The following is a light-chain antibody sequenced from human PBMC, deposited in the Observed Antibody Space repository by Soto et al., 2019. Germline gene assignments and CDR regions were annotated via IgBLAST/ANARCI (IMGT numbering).Light chain of an antibody. V-gene: IGLV2-14*01. CDR1: SSDVGGYNY. J-gene: IGLJ2*01. CDR2: DVS. CDR3: SSYRSSSTPFI. Sequence: QSVLTQPASVSGSPGQWITISCTGTSSDVGGYNYVSWYQQHPGKAPKVMIYDVSNRPSGVSNRFSGSKSGNTASLTISGLQADDEADYYCSSYRSSSTPFIFGGGTQLTVL.